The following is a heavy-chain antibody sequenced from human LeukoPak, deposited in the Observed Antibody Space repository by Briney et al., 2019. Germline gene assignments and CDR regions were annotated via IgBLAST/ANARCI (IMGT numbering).Heavy chain of an antibody. D-gene: IGHD6-19*01. CDR1: GGSFSGYY. J-gene: IGHJ4*02. CDR2: INHSGST. CDR3: ARGRGYSSGWYYFDY. V-gene: IGHV4-34*01. Sequence: PSETLSLTCAVYGGSFSGYYWSWIRRPPGKGLEWIGEINHSGSTNYNPSLKSRVTISVDTSKNQFSLKLSSVTAADTAVYYCARGRGYSSGWYYFDYWGQGTLVTVSS.